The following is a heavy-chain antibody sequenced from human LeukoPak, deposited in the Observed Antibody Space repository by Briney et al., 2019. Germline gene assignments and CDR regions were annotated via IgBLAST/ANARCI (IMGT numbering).Heavy chain of an antibody. CDR2: INPNSGGT. J-gene: IGHJ6*02. CDR1: GYTFTGYY. V-gene: IGHV1-2*02. CDR3: AKSGGYCSSTSCPYYYYYGMDV. Sequence: ASVKVSCKASGYTFTGYYMHWVRQAPGQGLEWMGWINPNSGGTNYAQKFQGRVTMTRDTSISTAYMELNRLRSDDTAVYYCAKSGGYCSSTSCPYYYYYGMDVWGQGTTVTVSS. D-gene: IGHD2-2*03.